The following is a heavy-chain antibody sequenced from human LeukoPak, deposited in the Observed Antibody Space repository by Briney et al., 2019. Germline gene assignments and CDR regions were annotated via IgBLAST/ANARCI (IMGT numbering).Heavy chain of an antibody. CDR1: GGSISSYY. Sequence: PSETLSLTCTVSGGSISSYYWSWIRQPPGKGLEWIGYIYYSGSTNYNPSLKSRVTISVDTSKNQFSLKLSSVTAADTAVYYCASSRYNWNDDYWGQGTLVTVSS. J-gene: IGHJ4*02. V-gene: IGHV4-59*01. CDR3: ASSRYNWNDDY. D-gene: IGHD1-20*01. CDR2: IYYSGST.